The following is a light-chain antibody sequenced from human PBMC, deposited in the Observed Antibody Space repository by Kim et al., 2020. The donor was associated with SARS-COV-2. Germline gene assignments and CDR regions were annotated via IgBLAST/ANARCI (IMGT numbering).Light chain of an antibody. J-gene: IGKJ4*01. CDR2: DTS. CDR1: QSITSN. CDR3: QHRSDWPRSLT. V-gene: IGKV3-11*01. Sequence: PGERANLSGRASQSITSNLARYRQKLGQPPRLLIYDTSTRATGIPARFSGSGSGTDFTLTISSLEPEDFAVYYCQHRSDWPRSLTFGGGTKVDIK.